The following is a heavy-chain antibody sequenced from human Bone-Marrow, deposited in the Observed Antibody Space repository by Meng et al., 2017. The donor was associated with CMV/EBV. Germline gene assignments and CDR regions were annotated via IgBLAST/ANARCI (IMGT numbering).Heavy chain of an antibody. D-gene: IGHD2-2*03. Sequence: SETLSLTCTVSGGSISGSTSYWAWIRQPPGKGPEWIGSIYYNGNTYYTPSLRSPVTISVDTSKILLSMKMISVTAADTAVHYSPSLYGYCGSPPRDYLDYWGQGTLVTVSS. CDR1: GGSISGSTSY. V-gene: IGHV4-39*07. CDR3: PSLYGYCGSPPRDYLDY. J-gene: IGHJ4*02. CDR2: IYYNGNT.